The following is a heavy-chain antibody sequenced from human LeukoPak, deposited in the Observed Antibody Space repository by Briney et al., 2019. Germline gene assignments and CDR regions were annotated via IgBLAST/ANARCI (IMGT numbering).Heavy chain of an antibody. D-gene: IGHD3-10*01. CDR2: ISSSSSYT. CDR3: ASLVWFGDPQGFDY. V-gene: IGHV3-11*06. CDR1: GFTFSDYY. J-gene: IGHJ4*02. Sequence: PGGSLRLSCAASGFTFSDYYMSWIRQAPGKGLEWVSYISSSSSYTNYADSVKGRFTISRDNAKNSLYLQMNSLRAEDTVVYYCASLVWFGDPQGFDYWGRGTLVTVSS.